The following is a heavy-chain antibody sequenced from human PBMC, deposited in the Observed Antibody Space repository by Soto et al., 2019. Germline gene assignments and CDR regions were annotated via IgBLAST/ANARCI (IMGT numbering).Heavy chain of an antibody. CDR3: AKGCGGDCYSGVQY. V-gene: IGHV3-23*01. CDR2: ISNSGGST. Sequence: EVQLLESGRGLVQPGGSLRLSCAASGFTFSSSVMSWVRQAPGKGLEWVSSISNSGGSTYYADSMKGRFTISRDNSKNTLYLQMNSLQAEDTAVYYCAKGCGGDCYSGVQYWGQGTLVTVSS. J-gene: IGHJ4*02. D-gene: IGHD2-21*02. CDR1: GFTFSSSV.